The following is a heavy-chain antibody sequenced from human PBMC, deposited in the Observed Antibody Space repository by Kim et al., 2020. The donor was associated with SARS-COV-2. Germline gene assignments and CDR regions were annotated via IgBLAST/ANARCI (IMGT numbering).Heavy chain of an antibody. Sequence: ASVKVSCKASGYTFTSYAMHWVRQAPGQRLEWMGWINAGNGNTKYSQKFQGRVTITRDTSASTAYMELSSLRSEDTAVYYCARGSVWSGYKYNWFDPWGQGTLVTVSS. CDR1: GYTFTSYA. V-gene: IGHV1-3*01. J-gene: IGHJ5*02. D-gene: IGHD3-3*01. CDR2: INAGNGNT. CDR3: ARGSVWSGYKYNWFDP.